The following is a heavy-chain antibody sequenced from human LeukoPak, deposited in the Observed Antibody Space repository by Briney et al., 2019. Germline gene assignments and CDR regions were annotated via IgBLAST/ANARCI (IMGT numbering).Heavy chain of an antibody. CDR1: GFTFDDYG. CDR2: INWNGGNT. V-gene: IGHV3-20*04. CDR3: AKDGLAYYGSGSYYPDLYYYYMDV. Sequence: PGGSLRLSCAASGFTFDDYGMSWVRQAPGKGLEWVSGINWNGGNTGYSDSVKGRFTISRDNSKNTLYLQMNSLRAEDTAVYYCAKDGLAYYGSGSYYPDLYYYYMDVWGKGTTVTVSS. D-gene: IGHD3-10*01. J-gene: IGHJ6*03.